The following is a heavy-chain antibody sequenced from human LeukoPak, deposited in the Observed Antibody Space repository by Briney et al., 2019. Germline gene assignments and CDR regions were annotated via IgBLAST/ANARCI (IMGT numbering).Heavy chain of an antibody. V-gene: IGHV3-7*01. Sequence: GGSLRLSCAASEFTFSDHWMSWVRQAPGKGLEWVANIKKEGYEKYYVDSVKGRFTISRDNAKNSLYLQMDSLRVEDTAVYYCARSGNLDYWGQGTLVTVSS. CDR1: EFTFSDHW. J-gene: IGHJ4*02. D-gene: IGHD4-23*01. CDR3: ARSGNLDY. CDR2: IKKEGYEK.